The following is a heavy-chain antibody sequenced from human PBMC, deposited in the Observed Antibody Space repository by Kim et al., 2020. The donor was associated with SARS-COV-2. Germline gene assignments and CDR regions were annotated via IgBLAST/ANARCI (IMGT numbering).Heavy chain of an antibody. V-gene: IGHV3-30*04. CDR3: ARSHYGSYYYYGMDV. CDR1: GFTFSRYA. Sequence: GGSLRLSCAASGFTFSRYAMHWVRQAPGKGLEWVAVISYDGSNKYYADSVKGRFTISRDNSKNTLYLQMNSLRAEDTAVYYCARSHYGSYYYYGMDVWGQGTTVTVS. D-gene: IGHD4-17*01. CDR2: ISYDGSNK. J-gene: IGHJ6*02.